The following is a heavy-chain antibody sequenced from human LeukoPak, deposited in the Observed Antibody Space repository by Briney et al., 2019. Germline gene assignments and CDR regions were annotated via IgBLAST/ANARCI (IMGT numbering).Heavy chain of an antibody. CDR2: ISCDGSNK. CDR3: AKDGLAYCAGDCSGDHYYYYMDV. V-gene: IGHV3-30*18. D-gene: IGHD2-21*01. Sequence: GGSLRLSCAASGFTFSSYGMHWVRQAPGKGLEWVAVISCDGSNKYYADSVKGRFTISRDNSKNTLFLQMNSLRTEDTAVYYCAKDGLAYCAGDCSGDHYYYYMDVWGKGTTVTVSS. CDR1: GFTFSSYG. J-gene: IGHJ6*03.